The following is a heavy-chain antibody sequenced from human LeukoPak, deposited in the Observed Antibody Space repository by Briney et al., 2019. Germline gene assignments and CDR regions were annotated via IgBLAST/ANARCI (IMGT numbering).Heavy chain of an antibody. D-gene: IGHD6-19*01. CDR2: IKQDGSEK. Sequence: PGGSLRLSCAASGFSLSSYWMSWLRQAPGKGLEWVANIKQDGSEKYFVVSVKGRFTISRDNSKNTLYLQMNSLRAEDTAVYYCAKGAMYSSISWGQGTLVTVSS. V-gene: IGHV3-7*01. CDR3: AKGAMYSSIS. CDR1: GFSLSSYW. J-gene: IGHJ5*02.